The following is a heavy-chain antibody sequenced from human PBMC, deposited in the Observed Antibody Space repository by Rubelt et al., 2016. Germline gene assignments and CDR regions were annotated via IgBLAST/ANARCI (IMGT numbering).Heavy chain of an antibody. D-gene: IGHD6-6*01. V-gene: IGHV1-46*01. CDR1: GYTFTGYY. CDR2: INPSGGST. J-gene: IGHJ4*02. Sequence: QVQLVQSGAEVKKPGASVKVSCKASGYTFTGYYMHWVRQDPGQGHEWMGKINPSGGSTSYAQKFQGRVTMTRDTSTITVYMELSSLRSEDTAVYYCVRQLDYDYWGQGTLVTVSS. CDR3: VRQLDYDY.